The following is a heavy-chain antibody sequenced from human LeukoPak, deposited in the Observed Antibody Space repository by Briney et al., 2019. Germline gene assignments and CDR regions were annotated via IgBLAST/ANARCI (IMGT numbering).Heavy chain of an antibody. CDR1: GFTFSGSA. CDR3: AKDRRPNSYSSRWLDY. CDR2: IRSKTNSYAT. Sequence: GGSLRLSCAASGFTFSGSAMHWVRQASGKGLEWVGRIRSKTNSYATSYAASVKGRFALSRDDSKNTAYLQMNRLRAEDTAVYYCAKDRRPNSYSSRWLDYWGQGTLVTVSS. D-gene: IGHD6-13*01. J-gene: IGHJ4*02. V-gene: IGHV3-73*01.